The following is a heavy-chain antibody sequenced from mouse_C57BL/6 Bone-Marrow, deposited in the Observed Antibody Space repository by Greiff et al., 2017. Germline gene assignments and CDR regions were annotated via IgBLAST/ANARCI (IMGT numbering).Heavy chain of an antibody. CDR3: TRSCYAWFAY. Sequence: EVQLQQPGTVLARPGASVKMSCKTSGYPFTSYWMHWVTQRPGQGLEWIGAISPGNSDTSYNQKFTCKAKLTALTSASTAYMELSSLTNEDSAVYYFTRSCYAWFAYWGQGTLVTVSA. V-gene: IGHV1-5*01. CDR2: ISPGNSDT. D-gene: IGHD2-12*01. J-gene: IGHJ3*01. CDR1: GYPFTSYW.